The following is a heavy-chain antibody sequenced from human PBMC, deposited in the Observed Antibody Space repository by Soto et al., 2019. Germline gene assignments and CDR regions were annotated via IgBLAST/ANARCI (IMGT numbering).Heavy chain of an antibody. CDR2: INHSGST. V-gene: IGHV4-34*01. Sequence: SETLSLTCAVYGGSFSGYYWSWIRQPPGKGLEWIGEINHSGSTNYNPSLKSRVTISVDTSKNQFSLKLSSVTAADTAVYYCARGLVGYCSGGSCSTYDPWGQGTLVTVSS. D-gene: IGHD2-15*01. CDR3: ARGLVGYCSGGSCSTYDP. J-gene: IGHJ5*02. CDR1: GGSFSGYY.